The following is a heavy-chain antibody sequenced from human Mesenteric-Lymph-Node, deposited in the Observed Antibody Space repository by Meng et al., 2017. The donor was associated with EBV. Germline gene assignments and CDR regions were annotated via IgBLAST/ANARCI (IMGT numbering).Heavy chain of an antibody. J-gene: IGHJ4*02. D-gene: IGHD3-22*01. CDR1: GASTSRGSYY. CDR2: IYYRGST. CDR3: ARISHYLDSSGSQQYYFDY. V-gene: IGHV4-39*07. Sequence: LQAQESGPGLVEPSENVSLTCTVSGASTSRGSYYCGWIRQPPGKGLEWIGSIYYRGSTYYNPSLRSRVTISVDTSKNHFSLRLRSVTAADTAVYYCARISHYLDSSGSQQYYFDYWGQGTLVTVSS.